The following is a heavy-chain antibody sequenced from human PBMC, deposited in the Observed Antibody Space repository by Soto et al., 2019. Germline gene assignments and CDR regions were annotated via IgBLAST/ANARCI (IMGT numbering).Heavy chain of an antibody. CDR1: GFTVSSNY. Sequence: EVQVAESGGGLVQPGGSLRLSCAASGFTVSSNYMSWVRQAPGKGLEWVSFIYSGGSTYYADAVKGRFTISRDKSKNTLYLQMNSLSADDTAMYYCARDRCPYGMDVWGQGTTVTVSS. J-gene: IGHJ6*02. D-gene: IGHD2-15*01. CDR3: ARDRCPYGMDV. V-gene: IGHV3-66*01. CDR2: IYSGGST.